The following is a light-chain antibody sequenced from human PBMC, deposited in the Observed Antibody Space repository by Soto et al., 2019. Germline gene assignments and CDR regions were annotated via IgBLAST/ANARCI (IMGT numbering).Light chain of an antibody. CDR2: DVK. CDR3: YSYAGSYTFV. J-gene: IGLJ1*01. V-gene: IGLV2-11*01. Sequence: QSALTQPRSVSGSPGQSVPISCTGTSSDVGGYNYVTWYQQHPGRAPKVMIYDVKTRPSGVPDRFSGSKSGNTASLTISELQAEDEADYYCYSYAGSYTFVFGTGTKLTVL. CDR1: SSDVGGYNY.